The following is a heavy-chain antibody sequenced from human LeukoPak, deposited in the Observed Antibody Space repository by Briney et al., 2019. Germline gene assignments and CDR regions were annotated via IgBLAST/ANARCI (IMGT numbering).Heavy chain of an antibody. Sequence: GSLRPSCAAPGFPLSRPRMNLVRQAPGKGLEWVANINEDGSEKYYVDSVKGRFTISRDNAKNSLYLQMSSLRAEDTAVYYCARGGFRYHYWGQGTLVTVSS. V-gene: IGHV3-7*02. CDR1: GFPLSRPR. D-gene: IGHD5-18*01. J-gene: IGHJ4*02. CDR3: ARGGFRYHY. CDR2: INEDGSEK.